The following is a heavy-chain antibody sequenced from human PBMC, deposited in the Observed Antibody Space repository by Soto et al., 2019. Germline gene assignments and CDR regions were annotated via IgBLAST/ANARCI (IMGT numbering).Heavy chain of an antibody. D-gene: IGHD3-10*01. J-gene: IGHJ5*02. CDR3: ARDGSGYSAEA. Sequence: SVKVSCKASGGTFSSYTISWVRQAPGQGLEWMGRIIPILGIANYAQKFQGRVTITADKSTSTAYMELSSLRSEDTAVYYCARDGSGYSAEAWGQGTLVTVSS. V-gene: IGHV1-69*04. CDR1: GGTFSSYT. CDR2: IIPILGIA.